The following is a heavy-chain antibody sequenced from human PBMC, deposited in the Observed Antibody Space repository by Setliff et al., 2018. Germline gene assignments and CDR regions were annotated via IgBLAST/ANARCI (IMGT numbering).Heavy chain of an antibody. CDR1: GYTLTELS. CDR3: ATGFVGFGVVPRALDV. V-gene: IGHV1-24*01. Sequence: ASVKVSCKASGYTLTELSMHWVRQAPGKGLEWMGGFDPEDGETIYAQKFQGRVTMTEDTSTDTAYMELSSLRSEDTAVYYCATGFVGFGVVPRALDVWGKGTTVTVSS. J-gene: IGHJ6*04. D-gene: IGHD3-3*01. CDR2: FDPEDGET.